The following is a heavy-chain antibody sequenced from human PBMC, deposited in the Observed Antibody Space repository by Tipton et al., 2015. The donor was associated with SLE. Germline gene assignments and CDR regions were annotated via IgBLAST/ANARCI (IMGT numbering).Heavy chain of an antibody. D-gene: IGHD5-12*01. CDR3: ARGGVGGYDYFDY. Sequence: TLSLTCTVSGGSISSDDYYWTWIRQHPGKGLEWIGHINYGGSTYYKPSLKSRLTISVDTSKNQFSLKLSSVTAADTAVYFCARGGVGGYDYFDYWGQGTLVTVSP. J-gene: IGHJ4*02. V-gene: IGHV4-31*03. CDR1: GGSISSDDYY. CDR2: INYGGST.